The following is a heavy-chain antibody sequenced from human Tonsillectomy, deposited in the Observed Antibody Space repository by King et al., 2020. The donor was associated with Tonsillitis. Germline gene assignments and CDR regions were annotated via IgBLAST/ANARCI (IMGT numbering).Heavy chain of an antibody. V-gene: IGHV3-7*04. CDR3: AREDTAMALSFDY. Sequence: VQLVESGGGLVQPGGSLRLSCVASGFTFSSYWMSWVRQAPGKGLEWVANIKQDGSEKYYVDSVKGRFTISRDNAKNSLYLQMNSLRAEDTAVYYCAREDTAMALSFDYWGQGTLVTVSS. CDR1: GFTFSSYW. J-gene: IGHJ4*02. D-gene: IGHD5-18*01. CDR2: IKQDGSEK.